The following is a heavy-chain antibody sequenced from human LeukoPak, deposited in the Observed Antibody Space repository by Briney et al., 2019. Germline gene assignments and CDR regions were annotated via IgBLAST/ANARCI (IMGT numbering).Heavy chain of an antibody. J-gene: IGHJ6*03. CDR2: IIPIFGTA. V-gene: IGHV1-69*13. CDR3: ASPLQGVYGFDYYYYYMDV. Sequence: SVKVSCYASGGTFSSYAISWVPQAPGQGLDWMAGIIPIFGTANYAQKFQGRVTITADESTSTAYMELSSLRSEDTAVYYCASPLQGVYGFDYYYYYMDVWGKGTTVTVSS. D-gene: IGHD3-10*01. CDR1: GGTFSSYA.